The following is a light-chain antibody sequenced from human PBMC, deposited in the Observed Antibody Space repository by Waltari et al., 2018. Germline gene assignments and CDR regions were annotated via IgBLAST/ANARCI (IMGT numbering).Light chain of an antibody. J-gene: IGLJ1*01. V-gene: IGLV2-23*02. CDR2: EVS. CDR1: SSDVGSYNL. CDR3: CSYAGSSPWV. Sequence: QSALTQPASVSGSPGQSITISCTGTSSDVGSYNLVSWYQQHPGKAPNLMIYEVSKRPSGVSNRFSGSKSGNTASLTISGLQAEDEADYYCCSYAGSSPWVFGTGTKVTVL.